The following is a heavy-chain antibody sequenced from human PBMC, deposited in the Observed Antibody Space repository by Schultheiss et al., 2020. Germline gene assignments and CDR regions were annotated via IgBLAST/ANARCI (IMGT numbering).Heavy chain of an antibody. CDR1: GGSISSYY. D-gene: IGHD3-9*01. Sequence: ETLSLTCTVSGGSISSYYWGWIRQPPGKGLEWVSVIYSCGSKYYADSVKGRFTISRDNAKNSLYLQMNGLRAEDTAVYYCATLRQAIDYWGQGSLVTVSS. CDR2: IYSCGSK. V-gene: IGHV3-66*03. CDR3: ATLRQAIDY. J-gene: IGHJ4*02.